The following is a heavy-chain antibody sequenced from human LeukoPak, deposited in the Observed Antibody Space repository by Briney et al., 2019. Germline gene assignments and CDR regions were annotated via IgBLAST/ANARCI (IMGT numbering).Heavy chain of an antibody. CDR1: GFTFSSYS. J-gene: IGHJ3*02. Sequence: GGSLRLSCAASGFTFSSYSMNWVRQAPGKGLEWVSSISSSSSYIYYADSVKGRFTISRDNAKNSLYLQMNSLRAEDTAVYYCAKGSSRPPNAFDIWGQGTLVTVSS. CDR3: AKGSSRPPNAFDI. V-gene: IGHV3-21*01. CDR2: ISSSSSYI. D-gene: IGHD6-6*01.